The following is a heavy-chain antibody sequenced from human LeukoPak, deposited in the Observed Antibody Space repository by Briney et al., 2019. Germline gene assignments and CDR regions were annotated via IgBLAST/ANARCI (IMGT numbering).Heavy chain of an antibody. J-gene: IGHJ4*02. V-gene: IGHV4-59*01. CDR3: ARKASGNPIDY. Sequence: SETLSLTCTVSGGSISSYYWSWIRQPPGKGLEWIGDIYYSGSTNYNPSLKSRVTISVDTSKNQFSLELSSVTAADTAVYYCARKASGNPIDYWGQGTLVTVSS. CDR1: GGSISSYY. CDR2: IYYSGST. D-gene: IGHD1-26*01.